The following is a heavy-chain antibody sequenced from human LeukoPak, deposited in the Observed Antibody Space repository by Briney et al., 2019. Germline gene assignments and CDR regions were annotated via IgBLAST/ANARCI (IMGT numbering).Heavy chain of an antibody. Sequence: ASVKLSCKDSGYTFTSYGMSWVRQAPGQGLEWMGWISAYNGNTNYAQKLQGRVTMTTDTSTSTAYMELRSLRSDDTAVYYCARCGSGTSYITGYFDYWGQGTLVTVSS. CDR2: ISAYNGNT. D-gene: IGHD3-10*01. J-gene: IGHJ4*02. CDR3: ARCGSGTSYITGYFDY. CDR1: GYTFTSYG. V-gene: IGHV1-18*01.